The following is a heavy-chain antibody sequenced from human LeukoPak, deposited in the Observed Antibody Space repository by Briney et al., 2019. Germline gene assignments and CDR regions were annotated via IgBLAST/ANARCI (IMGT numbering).Heavy chain of an antibody. D-gene: IGHD6-13*01. V-gene: IGHV3-53*01. J-gene: IGHJ3*02. CDR2: IYSGGST. CDR1: GFTVSSNY. CDR3: AREVSSSWDDAFDI. Sequence: GGSLRLSCAASGFTVSSNYMSWVRQAPGKGLEWVSVIYSGGSTYYADSVKGRFTISRDNSKNMLYLQMNSLRAEDTAVYYCAREVSSSWDDAFDIWGQGTMVTVSS.